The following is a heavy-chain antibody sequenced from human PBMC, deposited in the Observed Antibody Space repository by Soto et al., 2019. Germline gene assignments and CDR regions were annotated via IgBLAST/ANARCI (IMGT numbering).Heavy chain of an antibody. V-gene: IGHV3-9*01. Sequence: LRLSCTASGFTFDYYAMHWVRQGPGRGLEWVSGITWNSGNISYADSVKGRFTIARDDDNNSLYLQMNSLRPEDTALYYCVKDSYADFHRVLSTAEYFFDYWGHGTLVTVSS. J-gene: IGHJ4*01. CDR3: VKDSYADFHRVLSTAEYFFDY. CDR2: ITWNSGNI. CDR1: GFTFDYYA. D-gene: IGHD2-15*01.